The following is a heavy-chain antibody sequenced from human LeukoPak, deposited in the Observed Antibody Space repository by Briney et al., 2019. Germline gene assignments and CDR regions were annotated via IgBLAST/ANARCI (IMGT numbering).Heavy chain of an antibody. D-gene: IGHD4/OR15-4a*01. V-gene: IGHV3-21*01. CDR2: ISSSSYI. CDR3: ARDEYGENWYDY. J-gene: IGHJ4*02. Sequence: GGSLRLSCAASGFTFSSYSMNWVRQAPGKGLEWVSSISSSSYIYYADSVKGRFTISRDNAKNSLYLQMNSLRAEDTAVYYCARDEYGENWYDYWGQGTLVTVSS. CDR1: GFTFSSYS.